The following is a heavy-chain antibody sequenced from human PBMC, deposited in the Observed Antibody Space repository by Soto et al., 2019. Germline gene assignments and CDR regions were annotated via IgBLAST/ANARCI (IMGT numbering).Heavy chain of an antibody. J-gene: IGHJ6*02. CDR3: AKDPNVVVVPAATGGMDV. Sequence: ASVKVSCKASGYTFTDYYIHWVRQAPGQGLEWMAWINPKSGGTKYAQRFQGRVTMTRVTSISTAYMELSSLRSDDTALYYCAKDPNVVVVPAATGGMDVWGQGTTVTVS. CDR1: GYTFTDYY. V-gene: IGHV1-2*02. D-gene: IGHD2-2*01. CDR2: INPKSGGT.